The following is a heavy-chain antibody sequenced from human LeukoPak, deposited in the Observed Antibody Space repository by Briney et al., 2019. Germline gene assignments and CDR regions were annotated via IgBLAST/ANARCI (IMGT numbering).Heavy chain of an antibody. V-gene: IGHV5-51*01. CDR3: ARHVSRVRTTYDAVDI. J-gene: IGHJ3*02. CDR2: IYPGDSDT. Sequence: GVSLKISFKGSGCSFTSYWIGWVRQMPGKGLEWMGIIYPGDSDTSYSPSFQGQVTISADKSISTAYLQWSSLKASDTAMYYCARHVSRVRTTYDAVDIWGQGTMVTVSS. D-gene: IGHD1-1*01. CDR1: GCSFTSYW.